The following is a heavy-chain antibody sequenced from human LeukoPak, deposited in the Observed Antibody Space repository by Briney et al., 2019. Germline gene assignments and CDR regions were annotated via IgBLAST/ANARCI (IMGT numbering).Heavy chain of an antibody. J-gene: IGHJ4*02. Sequence: SETLSLTCTVSGGSISSSSYYWGWIRQPPGKGLEWIGSIYYSGSTYYNPSLKSRVTISVDTSKNQFSLKLSSVTAADTAVYYCARVKAVAGIPFDYWGQGTLVTVSS. CDR3: ARVKAVAGIPFDY. D-gene: IGHD6-19*01. V-gene: IGHV4-39*07. CDR2: IYYSGST. CDR1: GGSISSSSYY.